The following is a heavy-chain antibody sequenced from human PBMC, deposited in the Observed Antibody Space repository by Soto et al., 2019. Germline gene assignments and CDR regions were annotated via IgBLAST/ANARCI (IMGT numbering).Heavy chain of an antibody. Sequence: ASVKVSCKASGYTFTSYDINWVRQATGQGLEWMGWMNPNSGNTGYAQKFQGRVTMTRNTSISTAYMELSSLRSEDTAVYYCARGYCSSTSCPSFDYYYYMDVWGKGTTVTVSS. CDR2: MNPNSGNT. V-gene: IGHV1-8*01. J-gene: IGHJ6*03. CDR3: ARGYCSSTSCPSFDYYYYMDV. CDR1: GYTFTSYD. D-gene: IGHD2-2*01.